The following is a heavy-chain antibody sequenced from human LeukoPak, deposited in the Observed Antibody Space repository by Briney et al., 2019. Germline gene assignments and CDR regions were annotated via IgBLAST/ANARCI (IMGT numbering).Heavy chain of an antibody. Sequence: GGSLRLSCAPSGFTFSIYAMIWVRQAPGKGLEWVSAISNSGYGTYYADSVKGRFTISIDNSKNTLYLQMNSLRAEDTAVYYCAKLDSGSYSDYWGQGTLVTVSS. D-gene: IGHD1-26*01. CDR3: AKLDSGSYSDY. J-gene: IGHJ4*02. CDR2: ISNSGYGT. V-gene: IGHV3-23*01. CDR1: GFTFSIYA.